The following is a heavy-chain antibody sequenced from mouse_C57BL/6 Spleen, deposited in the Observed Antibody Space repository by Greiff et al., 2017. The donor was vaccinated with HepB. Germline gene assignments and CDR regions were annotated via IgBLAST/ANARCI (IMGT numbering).Heavy chain of an antibody. V-gene: IGHV1-55*01. CDR2: IYPGSGST. CDR3: ARWYYGNPTPLYFDY. J-gene: IGHJ2*01. D-gene: IGHD2-1*01. CDR1: GYTFTSYW. Sequence: QVQLQQPGAELVKPGASVKMSCKASGYTFTSYWITWVKQRPGQGLEWIGDIYPGSGSTNYNEKFKSKATLTVDTSSSTAYMQLSSLTSEDSAVYYCARWYYGNPTPLYFDYWGQGTTLTVSS.